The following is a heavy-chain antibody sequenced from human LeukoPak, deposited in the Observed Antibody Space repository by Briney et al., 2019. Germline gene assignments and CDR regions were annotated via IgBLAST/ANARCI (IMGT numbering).Heavy chain of an antibody. CDR3: ASFDFWSGYPFDP. V-gene: IGHV3-74*01. CDR2: INSDGSSI. D-gene: IGHD3-3*01. CDR1: GFTFSRYW. J-gene: IGHJ5*02. Sequence: GGSLRLSCAASGFTFSRYWMHWVRQAPGKGLVWVSRINSDGSSITYADSVKGQFTISRDNAKNTLYLQMNSLRPEDTAVYYCASFDFWSGYPFDPWGQGTLVTVSS.